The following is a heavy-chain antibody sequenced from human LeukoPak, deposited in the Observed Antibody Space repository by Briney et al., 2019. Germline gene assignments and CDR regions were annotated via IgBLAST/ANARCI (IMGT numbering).Heavy chain of an antibody. Sequence: GGSLRLSCTGSGFMFDDYALTWVRQAPGKGLEWISFIRSKGYGGTTDYAASVKGRFTISRDDSKGVLYLQMNSLKTDDTAVYFCTGNRGGQLPFDYWGRETQVTVSS. D-gene: IGHD1-1*01. J-gene: IGHJ4*02. CDR3: TGNRGGQLPFDY. CDR2: IRSKGYGGTT. CDR1: GFMFDDYA. V-gene: IGHV3-49*04.